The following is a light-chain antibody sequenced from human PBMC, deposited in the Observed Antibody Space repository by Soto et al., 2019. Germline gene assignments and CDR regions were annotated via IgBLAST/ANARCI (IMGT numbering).Light chain of an antibody. J-gene: IGLJ3*02. Sequence: QTVVTPEPSFSVSPGGTVTLTCGLSSGSVSTSYYPSWYQQTPGQAPRTIIYSTNTRSSGVPDRFSGSTLGNKAALTITGAQADDEYDYYCVLYMGSGFWVFGGGTKRTV. V-gene: IGLV8-61*01. CDR1: SGSVSTSYY. CDR2: STN. CDR3: VLYMGSGFWV.